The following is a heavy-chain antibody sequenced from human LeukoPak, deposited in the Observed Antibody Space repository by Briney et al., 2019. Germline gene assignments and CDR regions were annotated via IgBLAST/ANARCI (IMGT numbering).Heavy chain of an antibody. Sequence: GGSLRLSCAASGFTLSSYSMSWVRQAPGKGLEWVSSISVSGNTYHAASVKGRFTISRDSSKNTLYLKLNSVRAEDTAVYYCARYRQPYSSGWTGAYWGQGTLVTVSS. D-gene: IGHD6-19*01. CDR3: ARYRQPYSSGWTGAY. J-gene: IGHJ4*02. V-gene: IGHV3-23*01. CDR1: GFTLSSYS. CDR2: ISVSGNT.